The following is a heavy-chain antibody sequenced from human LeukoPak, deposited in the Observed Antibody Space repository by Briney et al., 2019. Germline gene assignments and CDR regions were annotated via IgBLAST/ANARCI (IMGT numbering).Heavy chain of an antibody. V-gene: IGHV4-59*01. CDR1: GGSLTTYY. D-gene: IGHD3-3*01. J-gene: IGHJ4*02. CDR2: IFYSGST. CDR3: ARGTFWSGYYHDY. Sequence: SETLSLTCTVSGGSLTTYYWSWIRQPPGKGREWIGFIFYSGSTNYNPSLKSRVTISLNTSKTQFSLKLSSVTAADTAVYYCARGTFWSGYYHDYWGQGNLVTVSS.